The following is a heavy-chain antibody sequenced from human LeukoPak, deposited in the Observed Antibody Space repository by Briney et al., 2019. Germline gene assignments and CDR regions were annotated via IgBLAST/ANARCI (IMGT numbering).Heavy chain of an antibody. CDR3: AKDRRATYYYDSSGYYFDY. CDR1: GFTFSSYA. J-gene: IGHJ4*02. Sequence: GGSLRLSCAASGFTFSSYAMSWVRQAPGKGLEWVSAISGSGGSTYYADSVKGRFTISRDNSKNTLCLQMNSLRAEDTAVYYCAKDRRATYYYDSSGYYFDYWGQGTLVTVSS. D-gene: IGHD3-22*01. V-gene: IGHV3-23*01. CDR2: ISGSGGST.